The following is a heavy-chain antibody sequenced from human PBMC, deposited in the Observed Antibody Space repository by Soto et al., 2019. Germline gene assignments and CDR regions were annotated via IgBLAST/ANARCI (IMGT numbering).Heavy chain of an antibody. D-gene: IGHD4-4*01. Sequence: QVLHQESGPGLVKPSETLSLTCTVSGASFSSTSYYWGWIRQPPGKGLEWIGNIRYSWNTYYNPSLKSRVTVPLDTSKHQLSLKLTFVTAADTAVYYFVRENSDYDRYYFDYWGQGTLVTVSS. CDR1: GASFSSTSYY. J-gene: IGHJ4*02. CDR3: VRENSDYDRYYFDY. V-gene: IGHV4-39*07. CDR2: IRYSWNT.